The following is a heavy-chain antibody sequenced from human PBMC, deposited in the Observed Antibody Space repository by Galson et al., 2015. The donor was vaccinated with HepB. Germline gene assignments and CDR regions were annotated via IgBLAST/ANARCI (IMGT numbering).Heavy chain of an antibody. CDR3: ARERGPLRWLQQLGAFDI. D-gene: IGHD5-24*01. Sequence: SLRLSCAASGFTFSSYSMNWVRQAPGKGLEWVAVISYDGSNKYYADSVKGRFTISRDNSKNTLYLQMNSLRAEDTAVYCCARERGPLRWLQQLGAFDIWGQGTMVTVSS. CDR1: GFTFSSYS. J-gene: IGHJ3*02. CDR2: ISYDGSNK. V-gene: IGHV3-30*03.